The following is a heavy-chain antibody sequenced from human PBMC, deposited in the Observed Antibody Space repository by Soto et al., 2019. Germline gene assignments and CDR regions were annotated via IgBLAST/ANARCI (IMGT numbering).Heavy chain of an antibody. J-gene: IGHJ6*02. CDR3: ARCLGGSIFTGGCYYYGMVV. Sequence: GESLKISCKGSGYSFTTFWISWVRQMPGKGLEWMGIIYPGDSNTRYGPSFQGQVTISADKSINTAHLQWSSLKASDTAMYYCARCLGGSIFTGGCYYYGMVVWCQATTVTVSS. V-gene: IGHV5-51*01. D-gene: IGHD3-16*01. CDR2: IYPGDSNT. CDR1: GYSFTTFW.